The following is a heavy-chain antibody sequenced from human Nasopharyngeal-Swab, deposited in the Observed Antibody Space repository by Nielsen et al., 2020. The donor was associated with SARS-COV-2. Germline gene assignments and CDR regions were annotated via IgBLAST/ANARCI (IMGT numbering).Heavy chain of an antibody. V-gene: IGHV3-74*01. CDR2: INSDGSST. J-gene: IGHJ5*02. Sequence: GESLKISCAASGFTFSSYWMRWVRQAPGKGPVWVSRINSDGSSTSYADSVKGRFTISRDNAKNTLYLQMNSLRAEDTAVYYCARGYYDFWSGYAGFDPWGQGTLVTVSS. CDR1: GFTFSSYW. D-gene: IGHD3-3*01. CDR3: ARGYYDFWSGYAGFDP.